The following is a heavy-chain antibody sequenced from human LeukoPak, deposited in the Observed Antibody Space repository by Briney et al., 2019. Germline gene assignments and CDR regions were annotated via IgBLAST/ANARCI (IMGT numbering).Heavy chain of an antibody. CDR1: GFTFSSYA. D-gene: IGHD3-3*01. Sequence: GSLRLSCAASGFTFSSYAMSWVRQAPGKGLEWVSAISGSGGSTNYADSVKGRFTISRDNSKNTLYLQMNSLRAEDTAVYYCAKDRVNRITILGVDPNWFDPWGQGTLVTVSS. CDR2: ISGSGGST. V-gene: IGHV3-23*01. CDR3: AKDRVNRITILGVDPNWFDP. J-gene: IGHJ5*02.